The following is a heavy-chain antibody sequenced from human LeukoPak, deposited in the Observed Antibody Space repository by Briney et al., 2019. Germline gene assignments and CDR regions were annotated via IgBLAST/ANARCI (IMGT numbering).Heavy chain of an antibody. CDR1: GGSISSYY. J-gene: IGHJ4*02. CDR2: IYYSGST. V-gene: IGHV4-59*01. D-gene: IGHD3-9*01. CDR3: ARVQTYYDILTGYYTKYFDY. Sequence: SETLSLTCTVSGGSISSYYWSWIRQPPGKGLEWIGYIYYSGSTNYNPSLKSRVTISVDTSKNQFSLKLSSVTAADTAVYYCARVQTYYDILTGYYTKYFDYWGQGTLVTVSS.